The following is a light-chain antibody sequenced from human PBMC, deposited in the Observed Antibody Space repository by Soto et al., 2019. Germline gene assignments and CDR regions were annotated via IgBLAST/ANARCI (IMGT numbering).Light chain of an antibody. CDR2: AAS. CDR1: QSISSW. J-gene: IGKJ3*01. CDR3: QHAHSFPFT. V-gene: IGKV1-12*01. Sequence: DIWMTQSPSSVSASVGDRVTITCRASQSISSWLAWYQQKPGKAPQLLIYAASSLRSGVPSRFSGSGSGTDFTLTISSLQPEDFATYYCQHAHSFPFTFGPGTKVDF.